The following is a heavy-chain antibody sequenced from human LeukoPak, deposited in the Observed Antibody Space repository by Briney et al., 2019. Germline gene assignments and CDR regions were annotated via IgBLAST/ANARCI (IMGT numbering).Heavy chain of an antibody. CDR2: IYTSGST. CDR3: ARALLSAPRAFDI. CDR1: GGSISSYY. Sequence: SETLSLTCTVSGGSISSYYWSWIRQPPGKGLEWIGRIYTSGSTNYNPSLKSRVTISVDTSKNQFSLKLSSVTAADTAVYYCARALLSAPRAFDIWGQGTMVTVSS. D-gene: IGHD3-16*02. J-gene: IGHJ3*02. V-gene: IGHV4-4*08.